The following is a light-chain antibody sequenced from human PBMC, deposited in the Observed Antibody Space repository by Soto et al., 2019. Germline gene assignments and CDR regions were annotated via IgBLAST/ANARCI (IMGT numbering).Light chain of an antibody. CDR1: QSVSSY. V-gene: IGKV3-11*01. J-gene: IGKJ4*01. Sequence: LTPSVATLSVSPPERATLSRRASQSVSSYLAWYQQKPGQAPRLLIYDASNRATGIPARFSGSGSGTDFTLTISSLEPEDFAVYYCQQRSNWPTLSFGGGTKVDTK. CDR2: DAS. CDR3: QQRSNWPTLS.